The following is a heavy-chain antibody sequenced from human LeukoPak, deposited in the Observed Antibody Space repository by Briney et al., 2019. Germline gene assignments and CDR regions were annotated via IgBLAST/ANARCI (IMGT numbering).Heavy chain of an antibody. CDR1: GFTFSSYS. D-gene: IGHD2-2*01. V-gene: IGHV3-21*01. Sequence: GGSLRLSCAASGFTFSSYSMNWVRQAPGKGLEWVSSISSSCSYIYYADSVKGRFTISRDNAKNSLYLQMNSLRAEDTAVYYCASEKLIVVVPAATFDPWGQGTLVTVSS. J-gene: IGHJ5*02. CDR3: ASEKLIVVVPAATFDP. CDR2: ISSSCSYI.